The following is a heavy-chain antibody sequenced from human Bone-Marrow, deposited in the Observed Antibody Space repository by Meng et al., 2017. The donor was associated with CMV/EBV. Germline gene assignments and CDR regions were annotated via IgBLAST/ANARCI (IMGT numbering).Heavy chain of an antibody. Sequence: GESLKISCAASGFTFSNARMSWVRQAPGKGLEWVGRIESKSGGGTADYGAPMKGRFTISRDDSKNALYLQIDSLKSEDTAMYYCSTIGLGGSYSLDYWGQRTLVTVSS. CDR2: IESKSGGGTA. V-gene: IGHV3-15*04. D-gene: IGHD1-26*01. J-gene: IGHJ4*02. CDR3: STIGLGGSYSLDY. CDR1: GFTFSNAR.